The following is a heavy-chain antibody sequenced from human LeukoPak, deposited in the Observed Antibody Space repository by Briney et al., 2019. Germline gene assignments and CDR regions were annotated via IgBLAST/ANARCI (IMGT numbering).Heavy chain of an antibody. Sequence: HGESLKISCKGSGYSFTSYWIGWVRQMPGKGLEWMGIIYPSDSDTRYNPSFQGQVTISADKSISTAYLQWSSLKASDTAMYYCARRSYYYDSSGHPQAFDIWGQGTMVTVSS. V-gene: IGHV5-51*01. J-gene: IGHJ3*02. CDR1: GYSFTSYW. CDR3: ARRSYYYDSSGHPQAFDI. CDR2: IYPSDSDT. D-gene: IGHD3-22*01.